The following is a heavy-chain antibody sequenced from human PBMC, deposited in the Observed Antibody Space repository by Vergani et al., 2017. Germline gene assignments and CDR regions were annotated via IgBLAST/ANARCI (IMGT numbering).Heavy chain of an antibody. CDR2: IGTAGDT. J-gene: IGHJ4*02. CDR1: GFTFSTYD. Sequence: EVQLVESGGGLVQPGGSLRLSCAASGFTFSTYDMHWVRQATGKGLEWVSAIGTAGDTYYPGSVKGRFTISRENAKNSLYLEMNSLRVEDTAVYFCARSLVAGKGGYWGQGTRVAVSS. D-gene: IGHD6-19*01. V-gene: IGHV3-13*01. CDR3: ARSLVAGKGGY.